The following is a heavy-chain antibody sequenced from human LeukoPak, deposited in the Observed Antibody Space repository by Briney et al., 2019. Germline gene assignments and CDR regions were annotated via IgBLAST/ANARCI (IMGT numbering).Heavy chain of an antibody. J-gene: IGHJ4*02. V-gene: IGHV3-74*01. CDR1: GFTFSSYW. D-gene: IGHD3-22*01. Sequence: GGSLRLSCAASGFTFSSYWMHWVRQAPGKGLVWVSRINSDGSSTSYADSVKGRFTISRDNAKNTLYLQMNSLRAEDTAVYYCAKDFYDSSGYFRVPHLFDYWGQGTLVTVSS. CDR2: INSDGSST. CDR3: AKDFYDSSGYFRVPHLFDY.